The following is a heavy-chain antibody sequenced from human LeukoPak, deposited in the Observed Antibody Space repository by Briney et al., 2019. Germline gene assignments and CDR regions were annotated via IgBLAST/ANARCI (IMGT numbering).Heavy chain of an antibody. CDR1: GFTFGNHA. Sequence: QPGRSLGLSCTASGFTFGNHAMRWVRQAPGKGLEWVGFIRSKAYGGTTEYAASVKGRFTISRDGSKSIAYLQMNSLKTEDTAVYYCARGPIQLWIHNAMDVWGQGTTVTVSS. CDR3: ARGPIQLWIHNAMDV. J-gene: IGHJ6*02. D-gene: IGHD5-18*01. CDR2: IRSKAYGGTT. V-gene: IGHV3-49*04.